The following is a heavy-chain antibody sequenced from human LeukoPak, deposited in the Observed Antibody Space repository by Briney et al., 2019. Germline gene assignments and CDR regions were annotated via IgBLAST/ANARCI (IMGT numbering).Heavy chain of an antibody. J-gene: IGHJ4*02. CDR3: ARASLSPDYFDY. CDR2: INHSGST. CDR1: GGSFSGYY. Sequence: SETLSLTGAVYGGSFSGYYWSWIRQPPGKGLEWIGEINHSGSTNYNPSLKSRVTISVDTSKNQFSLKLSSVTAADTAVYYCARASLSPDYFDYWGQGTLVTVSS. V-gene: IGHV4-34*01.